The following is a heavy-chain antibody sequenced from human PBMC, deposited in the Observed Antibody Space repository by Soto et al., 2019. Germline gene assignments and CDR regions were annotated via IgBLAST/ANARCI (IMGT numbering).Heavy chain of an antibody. Sequence: QPGGSLRLSCAASGFTFSSYGMHWVRQAPGKGLEWVAVIWYDGGNKYYADSVKGRFTITRDNSKNTLYLQMNSLRAEDTAVYYCASDMDAYYSYYYYGMDVWGQGTTVTVSS. D-gene: IGHD3-10*01. CDR1: GFTFSSYG. CDR2: IWYDGGNK. J-gene: IGHJ6*02. CDR3: ASDMDAYYSYYYYGMDV. V-gene: IGHV3-33*01.